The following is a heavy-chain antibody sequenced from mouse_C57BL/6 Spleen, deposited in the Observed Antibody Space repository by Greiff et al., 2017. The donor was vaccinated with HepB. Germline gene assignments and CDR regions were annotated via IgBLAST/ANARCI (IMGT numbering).Heavy chain of an antibody. CDR1: GYTFTDYY. Sequence: VQLVESGPELVKPGASVKISCKASGYTFTDYYINWVKQRPGQGLEWIGWIFPGSGSTYYNEKFKGKATLTVDKSSSTAYMLLSSLTSEDSAVYFCARSAATGGGLDYWGQGTTLTVSS. CDR2: IFPGSGST. V-gene: IGHV1-75*01. J-gene: IGHJ2*01. CDR3: ARSAATGGGLDY.